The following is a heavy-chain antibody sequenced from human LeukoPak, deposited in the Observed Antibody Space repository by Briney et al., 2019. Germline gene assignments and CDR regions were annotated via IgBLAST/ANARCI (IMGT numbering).Heavy chain of an antibody. Sequence: GASVKVSCKASGYTFTSYGISWVRQAPGQGLEWMGWISACNGNTNYAQKLQGRVTMTTDTSTSTAYMELRSLRSDDTAVYYCARVVELLWFGELFAGYFDYWGQGTLVTVSS. CDR2: ISACNGNT. V-gene: IGHV1-18*01. D-gene: IGHD3-10*01. J-gene: IGHJ4*03. CDR3: ARVVELLWFGELFAGYFDY. CDR1: GYTFTSYG.